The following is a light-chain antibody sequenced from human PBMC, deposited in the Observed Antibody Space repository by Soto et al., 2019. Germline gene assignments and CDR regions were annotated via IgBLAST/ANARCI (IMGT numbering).Light chain of an antibody. Sequence: EIVLTQSPATLSLSPGERATLSCRASQSIYNYLAWYQQKPGQAPRLLIFDASNRATGIPARFSGSGSGADFTLTISSLEPEDLGVYFCQQRKTWPLTFGGGTKVDI. V-gene: IGKV3-11*01. CDR2: DAS. CDR1: QSIYNY. J-gene: IGKJ4*01. CDR3: QQRKTWPLT.